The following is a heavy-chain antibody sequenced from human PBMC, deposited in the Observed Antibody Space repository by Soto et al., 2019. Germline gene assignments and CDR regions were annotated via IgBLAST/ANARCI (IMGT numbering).Heavy chain of an antibody. CDR2: IFYSGST. Sequence: QVQLQESGPGLVKPSQTLSLICTVSGGSINSGGYYWNWIRQHPGKGLEWIVYIFYSGSTYYNPFLGSRVTISADTSENQFSLNLSAVTAADTAVYFCARGYRQSGYSSSWVFDYWGQGTLVNVSS. CDR3: ARGYRQSGYSSSWVFDY. D-gene: IGHD6-13*01. V-gene: IGHV4-31*03. J-gene: IGHJ4*02. CDR1: GGSINSGGYY.